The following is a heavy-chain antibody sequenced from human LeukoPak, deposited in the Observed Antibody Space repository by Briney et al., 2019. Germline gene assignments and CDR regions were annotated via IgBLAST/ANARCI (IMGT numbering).Heavy chain of an antibody. CDR3: ARAPTYYYDSSGYYYTPEYFQH. CDR2: MNPNSGNT. D-gene: IGHD3-22*01. Sequence: ASVKVSCKASGYTFTSYDINWVRQATGQGLEWMGWMNPNSGNTGYAQKFQGRVTMTRNTSISTAYMELSSLRSEDTAVYYCARAPTYYYDSSGYYYTPEYFQHWGQGTLVTVSS. CDR1: GYTFTSYD. V-gene: IGHV1-8*02. J-gene: IGHJ1*01.